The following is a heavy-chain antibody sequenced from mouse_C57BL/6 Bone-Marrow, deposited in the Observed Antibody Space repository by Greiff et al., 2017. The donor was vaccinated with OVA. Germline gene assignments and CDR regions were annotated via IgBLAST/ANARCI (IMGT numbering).Heavy chain of an antibody. V-gene: IGHV5-12*01. D-gene: IGHD1-1*01. CDR1: GFTFSDYY. CDR3: ARNDFPDYYGSSYYAMDY. CDR2: ISNGGGST. Sequence: EVKLMESGGGLVQPGGSLKLSCAASGFTFSDYYMYWVRQTPEKRLEWVAYISNGGGSTYYPDPVKGRFTISSDNAKNTLYLQMSRLKSVNTAMYYYARNDFPDYYGSSYYAMDYWGQGTSVTVSS. J-gene: IGHJ4*01.